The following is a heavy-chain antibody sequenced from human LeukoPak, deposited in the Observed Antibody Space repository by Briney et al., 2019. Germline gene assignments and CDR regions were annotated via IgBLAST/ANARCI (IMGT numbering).Heavy chain of an antibody. CDR2: INHSGST. CDR3: ARQSGYYDFWSGYLY. D-gene: IGHD3-3*01. CDR1: GGSVSSTTYY. V-gene: IGHV4-39*01. Sequence: SETLSLTCIVSGGSVSSTTYYWSWIRQPPGKGLEWIGEINHSGSTNYNPSLKSRVTISVDTSKNQFSLKLSSVTAADTAVYYCARQSGYYDFWSGYLYWGQGTLVTVSS. J-gene: IGHJ4*02.